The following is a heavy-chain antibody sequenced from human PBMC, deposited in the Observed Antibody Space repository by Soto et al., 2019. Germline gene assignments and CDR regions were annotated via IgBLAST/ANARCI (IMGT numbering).Heavy chain of an antibody. V-gene: IGHV3-48*01. CDR3: ARDIYSYGSVGTPDI. J-gene: IGHJ3*02. CDR2: ISSSSSTI. D-gene: IGHD5-18*01. CDR1: GFTFSSYS. Sequence: PGGSLRLSCAASGFTFSSYSMNWVRQAPGKGLEWVSYISSSSSTIYYVDSVKDRFTISRDNSRNTLDLQMNNLRTEDTGVYFCARDIYSYGSVGTPDIWGQGTMVTVSS.